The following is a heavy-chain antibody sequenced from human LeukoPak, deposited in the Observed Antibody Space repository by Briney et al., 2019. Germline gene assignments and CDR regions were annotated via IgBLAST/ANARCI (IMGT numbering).Heavy chain of an antibody. D-gene: IGHD3-3*01. CDR1: GGSISSGGYS. CDR2: IYYSGST. CDR3: ARDHLANLASRLFDP. J-gene: IGHJ5*02. V-gene: IGHV4-30-4*07. Sequence: SETLSLTCAVSGGSISSGGYSWSWIRQPPGKGLEWIGYIYYSGSTYYNPSLKSRVSISVDTSKNQFSLKLSSVTAADTAVYYCARDHLANLASRLFDPWGQGTLVTVSS.